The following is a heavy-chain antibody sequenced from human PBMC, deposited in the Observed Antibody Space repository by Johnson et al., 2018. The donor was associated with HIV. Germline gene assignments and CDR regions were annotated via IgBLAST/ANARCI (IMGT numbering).Heavy chain of an antibody. D-gene: IGHD2-2*01. CDR2: ISYDGSNK. CDR1: GFSVSSNY. CDR3: ARVAPAHDAFDI. V-gene: IGHV3-30*03. Sequence: QVQLVESGGGLVQPGGSLRLSCSASGFSVSSNYMTWVRQAPGKGLEWVSVISYDGSNKYYADSVKGRFTISRDNSKNTLYLQMNSLRAEDTAVYYCARVAPAHDAFDIWGQGTMVSVSS. J-gene: IGHJ3*02.